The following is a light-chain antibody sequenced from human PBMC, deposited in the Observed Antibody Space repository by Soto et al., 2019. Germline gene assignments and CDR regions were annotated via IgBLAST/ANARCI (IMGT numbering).Light chain of an antibody. CDR3: QQYNNWPPYT. Sequence: EIVMTQSPATLSVSPGERATLSCRASQSVSNNLAWYQQKPGQAPRLLIYGASTRATGIPARFSGSGSGTEFTLTISSLQYEDFVVYYCQQYNNWPPYTFGQGTKLEIK. J-gene: IGKJ2*01. CDR1: QSVSNN. CDR2: GAS. V-gene: IGKV3-15*01.